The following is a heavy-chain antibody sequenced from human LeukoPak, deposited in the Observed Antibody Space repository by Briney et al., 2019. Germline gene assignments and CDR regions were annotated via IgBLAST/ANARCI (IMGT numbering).Heavy chain of an antibody. J-gene: IGHJ4*02. CDR2: ISGSGGTT. CDR1: GFTFSSYG. CDR3: AKTNGYYSD. Sequence: PGGSLRLSCAASGFTFSSYGMNWVRQAPGNGLDWVSGISGSGGTTYYADSVKGRFTISRDNSKNSLSLQVSSLRAEDTAVYYCAKTNGYYSDWGQGTLVTVSS. V-gene: IGHV3-23*01. D-gene: IGHD3-22*01.